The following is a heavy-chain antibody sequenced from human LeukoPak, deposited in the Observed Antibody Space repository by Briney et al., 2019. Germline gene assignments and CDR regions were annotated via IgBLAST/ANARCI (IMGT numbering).Heavy chain of an antibody. J-gene: IGHJ4*02. V-gene: IGHV4-39*01. CDR3: ASTLRFLPYRRFDY. Sequence: PSETLSLTCTVSGGSISSGSYYWSWIRQPPGKGLEWIGSIYQSGSGSSYYNPSLKSRVIISGDTSNNHFSLRLRSVTAADTAVYYCASTLRFLPYRRFDYWGQGTLVTVPS. CDR2: IYQSGSGSS. CDR1: GGSISSGSYY. D-gene: IGHD3-3*01.